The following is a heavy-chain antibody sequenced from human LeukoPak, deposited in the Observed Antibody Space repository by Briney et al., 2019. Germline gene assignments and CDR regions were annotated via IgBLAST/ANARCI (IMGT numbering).Heavy chain of an antibody. CDR3: ARDYGDYVWYFDL. CDR2: IKQDGSKK. J-gene: IGHJ2*01. CDR1: GFTFSSYW. V-gene: IGHV3-7*04. Sequence: TGGPLRLSCAASGFTFSSYWMSWVRQAPGKGLEWVANIKQDGSKKYYVDSVKGRFTISRDNAKNSLYLQMNSLRAEDTAVYYCARDYGDYVWYFDLWGRGTLVT. D-gene: IGHD4-17*01.